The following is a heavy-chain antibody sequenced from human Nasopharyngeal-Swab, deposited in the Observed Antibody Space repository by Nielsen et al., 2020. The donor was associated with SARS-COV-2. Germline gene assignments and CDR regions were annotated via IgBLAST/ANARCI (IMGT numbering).Heavy chain of an antibody. CDR2: ISGDGGST. D-gene: IGHD6-13*01. J-gene: IGHJ5*02. CDR3: ARARAAGRNNWFDP. Sequence: GGSLRLSCAASGFTFDDYAMHWVRQAPGKGLEWVSLISGDGGSTYYVDSVKGRFTISRDNAKNSLYLQMNSLRAEDTAVYYCARARAAGRNNWFDPWGQGTLVTVSS. CDR1: GFTFDDYA. V-gene: IGHV3-43*02.